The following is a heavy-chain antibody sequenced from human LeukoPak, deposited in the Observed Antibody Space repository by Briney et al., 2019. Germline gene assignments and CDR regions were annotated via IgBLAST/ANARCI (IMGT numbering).Heavy chain of an antibody. CDR1: GYTFSNYY. Sequence: ASVKVSCKASGYTFSNYYVHWVRQAPGQGLEWMEVINPSGGSTNYAQKFQGRVTMTRDTSTSTVYMEMSSLRSEDTAVYYCARDSTVTTFRGCVDPWGQGTLVTVSS. V-gene: IGHV1-46*01. CDR3: ARDSTVTTFRGCVDP. J-gene: IGHJ5*02. D-gene: IGHD4-17*01. CDR2: INPSGGST.